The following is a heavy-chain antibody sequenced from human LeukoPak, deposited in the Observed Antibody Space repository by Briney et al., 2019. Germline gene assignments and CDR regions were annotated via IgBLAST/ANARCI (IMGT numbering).Heavy chain of an antibody. Sequence: ASVKVSCKASGYTFTSYDINWVRQATGQGLEWMGWMNPNSGNTGYAQKLQGRVTITRNTSISTAYMELSSLRSEDTAVYYCARAGYSGSWFDPWGQGTLVTVSS. V-gene: IGHV1-8*03. CDR1: GYTFTSYD. CDR3: ARAGYSGSWFDP. CDR2: MNPNSGNT. D-gene: IGHD1-26*01. J-gene: IGHJ5*02.